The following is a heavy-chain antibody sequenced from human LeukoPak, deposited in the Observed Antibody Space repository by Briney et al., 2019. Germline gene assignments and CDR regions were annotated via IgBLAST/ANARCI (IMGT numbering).Heavy chain of an antibody. J-gene: IGHJ1*01. CDR2: IYYSGST. Sequence: SETLSLTCTVSGGSISSSSYYWGWIRQPPGKGLEWIVSIYYSGSTYYNPSLKSRVTISVDTSKNQFSLKLSSVTAADTAVYYCARSIAVASTAEYFQHWGQGTLVTVSS. CDR3: ARSIAVASTAEYFQH. D-gene: IGHD6-19*01. V-gene: IGHV4-39*01. CDR1: GGSISSSSYY.